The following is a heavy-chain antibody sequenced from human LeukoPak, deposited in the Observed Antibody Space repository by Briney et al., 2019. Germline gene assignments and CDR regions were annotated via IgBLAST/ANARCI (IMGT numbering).Heavy chain of an antibody. CDR1: GGSISSGSYY. V-gene: IGHV4-61*02. Sequence: PSETLSLTCTVSGGSISSGSYYWSWIRQPAGKGLEWIGRIYTSGSTNYNPSPKSRVTISVDTSKNQFSLKLSSVTAADTAVYYCAREAGIAAARSLGYYMDVWGNGTTVTVSS. CDR3: AREAGIAAARSLGYYMDV. D-gene: IGHD6-13*01. J-gene: IGHJ6*03. CDR2: IYTSGST.